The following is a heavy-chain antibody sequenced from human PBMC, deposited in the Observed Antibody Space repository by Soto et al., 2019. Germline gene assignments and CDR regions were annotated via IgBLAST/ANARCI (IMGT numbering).Heavy chain of an antibody. CDR2: INPSGGST. Sequence: GASVKVSCKASGYTFTSYYMHWVRQAPGQGLEWMGIINPSGGSTSYAQKFQGRVTMTRDTSTSTVYMELSSLRSEDTAVYYCARDHDVGDGYNTYYYYYGMDVWGQGTTVTVSS. CDR3: ARDHDVGDGYNTYYYYYGMDV. V-gene: IGHV1-46*01. D-gene: IGHD5-12*01. CDR1: GYTFTSYY. J-gene: IGHJ6*02.